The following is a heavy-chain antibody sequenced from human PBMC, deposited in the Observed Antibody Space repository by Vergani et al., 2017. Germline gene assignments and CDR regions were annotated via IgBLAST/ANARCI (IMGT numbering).Heavy chain of an antibody. CDR2: INTNTRNP. J-gene: IGHJ5*02. CDR1: GYTFTSYA. V-gene: IGHV7-4-1*02. D-gene: IGHD2-2*01. Sequence: QVQLVQSGSELKKPGASVKVSCKASGYTFTSYAMNWVRQAPGQGLEWMGWINTNTRNPTYAQGFTGRFVFSLDTSVSTAYLQISSLKAEDTAVYYCAGGSPSAFLPYCSSTSCYYNWFDPWGQGTLVTVSS. CDR3: AGGSPSAFLPYCSSTSCYYNWFDP.